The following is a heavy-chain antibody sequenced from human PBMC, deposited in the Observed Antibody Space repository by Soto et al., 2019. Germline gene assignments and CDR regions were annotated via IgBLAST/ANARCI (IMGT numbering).Heavy chain of an antibody. CDR1: GFSFGNYA. D-gene: IGHD6-19*01. J-gene: IGHJ4*02. V-gene: IGHV3-23*01. CDR3: AKATTNGGWFNPFDS. Sequence: GGSLRLSCAASGFSFGNYAMNWVRQAPGKGLEWVSGLSGSGTSTYYADSVKGRLTISRDNSRDTLFLQMNSLTADDTAVYYCAKATTNGGWFNPFDSWGQGALVTVSS. CDR2: LSGSGTST.